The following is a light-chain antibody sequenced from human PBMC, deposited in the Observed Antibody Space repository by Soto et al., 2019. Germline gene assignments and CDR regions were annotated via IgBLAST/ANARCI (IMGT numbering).Light chain of an antibody. V-gene: IGKV3-11*01. CDR3: KRRSNRPT. CDR2: DAS. CDR1: QSVSSN. J-gene: IGKJ4*02. Sequence: EIVITQSPATQSVSPGERGPPSCRASQSVSSNLAWYQQKPGQAPRLLIYDASNSATGIPARFSGSGSGTDFTLTIRSLEPEEFAVDYCKRRSNRPTVGRGTGGEIK.